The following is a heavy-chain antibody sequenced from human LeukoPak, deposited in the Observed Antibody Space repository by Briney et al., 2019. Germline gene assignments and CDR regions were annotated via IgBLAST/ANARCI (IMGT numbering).Heavy chain of an antibody. CDR3: ARDTVRGDTPDY. CDR2: ISAYNGNT. J-gene: IGHJ4*02. D-gene: IGHD2-21*02. CDR1: GYAFTTYD. V-gene: IGHV1-18*01. Sequence: GASVKVSCKASGYAFTTYDIHWVRQAPGQGLEWMGWISAYNGNTNYAQKLQGRVTMTTDTSTSTAYMELRSLRSDDTAVYYCARDTVRGDTPDYWGQGTPVTVSS.